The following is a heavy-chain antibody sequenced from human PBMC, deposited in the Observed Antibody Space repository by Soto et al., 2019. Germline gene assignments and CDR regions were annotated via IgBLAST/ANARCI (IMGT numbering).Heavy chain of an antibody. Sequence: SETLSLTCTVSGDAISSGNKYWSWIRQPPGKGLEWIGYIFSSGTTYYNPSLKSRLTMSLDASQNQFSLKLNSLTDADTAVYFCARVPSPFDYYYAMDVWGQGTTVTVSS. CDR1: GDAISSGNKY. V-gene: IGHV4-30-4*01. CDR2: IFSSGTT. D-gene: IGHD3-16*01. CDR3: ARVPSPFDYYYAMDV. J-gene: IGHJ6*02.